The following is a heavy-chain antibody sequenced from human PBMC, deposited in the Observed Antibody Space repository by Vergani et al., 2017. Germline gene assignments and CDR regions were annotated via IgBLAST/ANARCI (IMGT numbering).Heavy chain of an antibody. V-gene: IGHV1-2*02. Sequence: QVQLVQSGAEVKKPGASMKVSCKASGYTFTDYYVHWVRQAPGQGLEWMGWIDPNSGGTNYAQKFQGRVTMTRDTSINKVYMELSRLRSDDTAVYYCARGTPLVLACIVDYWGQGTLATVSS. D-gene: IGHD3-3*02. J-gene: IGHJ4*02. CDR1: GYTFTDYY. CDR3: ARGTPLVLACIVDY. CDR2: IDPNSGGT.